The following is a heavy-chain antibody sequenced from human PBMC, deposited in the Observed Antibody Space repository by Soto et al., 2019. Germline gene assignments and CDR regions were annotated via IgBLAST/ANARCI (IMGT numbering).Heavy chain of an antibody. CDR1: GFTFSSYA. D-gene: IGHD2-21*02. CDR3: AKDEGFVVVTASDY. CDR2: ISGSGGST. Sequence: GGSLRLSCAASGFTFSSYAMSWVRQAPGKGLEWVSAISGSGGSTYYADSVKGRFTISRDNSKNTLYLQMNSLRAKDTAVYYCAKDEGFVVVTASDYWGQGTLVTVSS. J-gene: IGHJ4*02. V-gene: IGHV3-23*01.